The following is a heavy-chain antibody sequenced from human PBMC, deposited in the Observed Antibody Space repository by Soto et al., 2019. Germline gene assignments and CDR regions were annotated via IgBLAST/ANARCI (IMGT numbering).Heavy chain of an antibody. CDR1: GFTFSGSS. J-gene: IGHJ4*02. Sequence: EVQLVESGGDLVQPGGSLKLSCAASGFTFSGSSMHWVRQASGKGLEWLGRIRSKANSYATAYAASVTGRFTISRDDSKNTAYLQMNSLRTEDTAVYYCTRPYESVDYWGQGTLVTVSS. CDR2: IRSKANSYAT. CDR3: TRPYESVDY. D-gene: IGHD5-12*01. V-gene: IGHV3-73*02.